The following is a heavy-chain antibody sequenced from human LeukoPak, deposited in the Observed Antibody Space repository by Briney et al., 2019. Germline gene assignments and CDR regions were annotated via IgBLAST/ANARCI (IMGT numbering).Heavy chain of an antibody. CDR3: ARRLKGSDGNPFDS. CDR1: GYSFTTYA. V-gene: IGHV1-3*01. J-gene: IGHJ4*02. D-gene: IGHD2-21*01. Sequence: GASVKVSCKASGYSFTTYATHWVRQAPGQRLEWMGWINPDKGDTKYSQNFQGRITVTRDTSASTTYMELSSLISADTAVYYCARRLKGSDGNPFDSWGQGTLVTVSS. CDR2: INPDKGDT.